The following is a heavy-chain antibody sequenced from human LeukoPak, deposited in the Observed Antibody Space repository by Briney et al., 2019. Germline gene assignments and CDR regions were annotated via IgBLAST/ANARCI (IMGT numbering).Heavy chain of an antibody. D-gene: IGHD2-2*01. CDR1: GGSISSSSYY. Sequence: SETPSLTCTVSGGSISSSSYYWGWIRQPPGKGLEWIGSIYYSGSTYYNPSLKSRVTISVDTSKNQFSLKLSSVTAADTAVYYCARRRPAASLNWFDPWGQGTLVTVSS. CDR2: IYYSGST. V-gene: IGHV4-39*01. CDR3: ARRRPAASLNWFDP. J-gene: IGHJ5*02.